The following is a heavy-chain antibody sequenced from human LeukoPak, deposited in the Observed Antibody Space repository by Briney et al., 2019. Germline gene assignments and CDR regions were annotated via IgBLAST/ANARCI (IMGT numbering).Heavy chain of an antibody. CDR3: AKDPAAGYGDYVGWFDP. J-gene: IGHJ5*02. D-gene: IGHD4-17*01. CDR2: IYTSGST. Sequence: SETLSLTCTVSGGSISSYYWSWIRQPAGKGLEWIGRIYTSGSTNYNPSLKSRVTMSVDTSKNQFSLKLSSVTAADTALYHCAKDPAAGYGDYVGWFDPWGQGTLVTVSS. CDR1: GGSISSYY. V-gene: IGHV4-4*07.